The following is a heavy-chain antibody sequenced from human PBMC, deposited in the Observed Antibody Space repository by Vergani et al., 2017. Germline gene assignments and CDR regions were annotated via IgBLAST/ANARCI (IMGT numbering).Heavy chain of an antibody. CDR2: IYYSGTT. CDR1: GGSVCIGSYY. D-gene: IGHD6-13*01. CDR3: ARVRIAAADGCGYFDL. Sequence: QVQLQESGPGLVKPSATLSLTCTVSGGSVCIGSYYCSWTRLPPGKGLEWIVYIYYSGTTNYNPSLNRRVTISVDTSKNQFSLTLSSVTAAGTAVYYCARVRIAAADGCGYFDLWGRGTLVTVSS. V-gene: IGHV4-61*01. J-gene: IGHJ2*01.